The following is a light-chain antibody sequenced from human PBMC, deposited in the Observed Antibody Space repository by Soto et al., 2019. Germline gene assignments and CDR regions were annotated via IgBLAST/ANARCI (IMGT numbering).Light chain of an antibody. CDR1: QSVSSQ. V-gene: IGKV3-15*01. J-gene: IGKJ5*01. CDR2: GAS. Sequence: IVLTRSPATVSLSTGERAALSCRASQSVSSQLDRYQQKDGQAPGLVIYGASTRDTGITARFSGSGYGKEFNITISILQSEDLAVYECQQYNTWITFGQGTRLEI. CDR3: QQYNTWIT.